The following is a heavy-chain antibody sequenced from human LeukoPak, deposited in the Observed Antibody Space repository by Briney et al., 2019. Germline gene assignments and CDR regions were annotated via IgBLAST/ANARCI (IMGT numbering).Heavy chain of an antibody. Sequence: GGSLRLSCAASGFTFSSYAMSWVRQAPGKGLEWVSTVGGSGGSTYYADSVKGRFTISRDNSNNTLYLQMNSLRAEDTAVYYCTNRTTNYWGQGTLVTVSS. J-gene: IGHJ4*02. CDR3: TNRTTNY. D-gene: IGHD1-1*01. CDR2: VGGSGGST. V-gene: IGHV3-23*01. CDR1: GFTFSSYA.